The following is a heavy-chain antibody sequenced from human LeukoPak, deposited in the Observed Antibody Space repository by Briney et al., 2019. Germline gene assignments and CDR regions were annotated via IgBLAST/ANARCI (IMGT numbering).Heavy chain of an antibody. V-gene: IGHV4-39*01. CDR2: IYYSGST. Sequence: SETLSLTCTVSGGSISSSSYYWGWIGQPPGKGLEWIGTIYYSGSTYYSPSLKSRVTISVDTSQNQFSLTVNSVTAADTAVYYCARLYYYYYYMDVWGKGTTVTVSS. CDR3: ARLYYYYYYMDV. J-gene: IGHJ6*03. CDR1: GGSISSSSYY.